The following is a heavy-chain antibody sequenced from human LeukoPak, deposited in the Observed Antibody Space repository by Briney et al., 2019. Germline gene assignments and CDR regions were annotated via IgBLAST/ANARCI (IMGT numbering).Heavy chain of an antibody. CDR1: GFIFSSYE. J-gene: IGHJ4*02. D-gene: IGHD1-1*01. V-gene: IGHV3-48*03. CDR3: ARDPDGTTSFDY. Sequence: GGSLRLSCAASGFIFSSYEMNWVRQAPGKGLEWVSYISSSGSTIYYADSVKGRFTISRDNAKNSLYLQMNSLRAEDTAVYYCARDPDGTTSFDYWGQGTLVTVSS. CDR2: ISSSGSTI.